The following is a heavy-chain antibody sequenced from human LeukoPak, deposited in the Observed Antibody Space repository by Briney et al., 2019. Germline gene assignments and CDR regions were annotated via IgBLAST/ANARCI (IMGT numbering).Heavy chain of an antibody. CDR1: GFTFSSYA. Sequence: PGRSLRLSCAASGFTFSSYAMHWVRQAPGKGLEWVAVISYDGSNKYYADSVKGRFTISRDNSKNTLYLQMNSLRAEDTAVYYCAREPLGFGVVTLDYWGQGTLATVSS. V-gene: IGHV3-30-3*01. CDR2: ISYDGSNK. CDR3: AREPLGFGVVTLDY. D-gene: IGHD3-3*01. J-gene: IGHJ4*02.